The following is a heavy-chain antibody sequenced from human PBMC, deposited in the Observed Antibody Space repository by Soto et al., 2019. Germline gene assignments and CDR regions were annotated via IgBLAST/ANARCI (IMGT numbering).Heavy chain of an antibody. CDR3: ARGVPRSALVYCSSTSCYPNKNFDY. D-gene: IGHD2-2*01. CDR2: INHSGST. CDR1: GGSFSGYY. Sequence: SETLSLTCAVYGGSFSGYYWSWIRQPPGKGLEWIGEINHSGSTNYNPSLKSRVTISVDTSKNQFSLKLSSVTAADTAVYYCARGVPRSALVYCSSTSCYPNKNFDYWVRGTLESVSA. J-gene: IGHJ4*02. V-gene: IGHV4-34*01.